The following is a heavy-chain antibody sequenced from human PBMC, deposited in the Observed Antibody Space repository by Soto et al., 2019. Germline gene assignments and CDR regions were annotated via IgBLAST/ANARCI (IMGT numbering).Heavy chain of an antibody. J-gene: IGHJ4*02. CDR3: ARGIGRNPGIAEAWPDY. D-gene: IGHD6-13*01. Sequence: SVKVSCKASGGTFSSYTISWVRQAPGQGLEWMGRIIPILGIANYAQKFQGRVTITADKSTSTAYMELSSLRSEDTAVYYCARGIGRNPGIAEAWPDYWGQGTLVTVSS. CDR1: GGTFSSYT. V-gene: IGHV1-69*02. CDR2: IIPILGIA.